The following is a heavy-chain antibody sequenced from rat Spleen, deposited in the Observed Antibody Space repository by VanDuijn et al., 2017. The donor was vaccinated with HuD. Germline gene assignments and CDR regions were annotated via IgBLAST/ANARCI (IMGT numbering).Heavy chain of an antibody. V-gene: IGHV2-34*01. CDR1: GFSLTRYS. CDR2: MWYDGDT. D-gene: IGHD1-2*01. Sequence: QVQLKESGPGLVQPSETLSLTCTVSGFSLTRYSVRWVRQPSGKGPEWMGRMWYDGDTAYNSALKSRLSISRDTSKNHVFLEMDSLQTEDTAIYFCVRDRPPYYFSSYIYGGFDYWGQGLLVTVSS. J-gene: IGHJ2*01. CDR3: VRDRPPYYFSSYIYGGFDY.